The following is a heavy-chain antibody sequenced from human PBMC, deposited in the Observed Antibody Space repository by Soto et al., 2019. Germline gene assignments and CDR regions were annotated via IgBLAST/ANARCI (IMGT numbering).Heavy chain of an antibody. Sequence: SETLSLTCGVSGDSVSSSKWWTWVRQPPGKGLEWIGEIYHSGTTNYNPSLKSRVTISVDKSKNQISLKLSSVTAADTAVYYCATRGDGSPRLDYWGQGTLVTVSS. D-gene: IGHD3-10*01. CDR2: IYHSGTT. J-gene: IGHJ4*02. V-gene: IGHV4-4*02. CDR1: GDSVSSSKW. CDR3: ATRGDGSPRLDY.